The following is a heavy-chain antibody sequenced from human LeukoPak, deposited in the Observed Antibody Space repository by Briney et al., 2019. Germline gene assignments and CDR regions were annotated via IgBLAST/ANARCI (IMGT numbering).Heavy chain of an antibody. CDR3: ARVLSRITMVRGVIGY. CDR1: GYTFTCYY. J-gene: IGHJ4*02. CDR2: INPNSGGT. D-gene: IGHD3-10*01. Sequence: ASVKVSCKASGYTFTCYYMHWVRQAPGQGLEWMGWINPNSGGTNYAQKFQGRVTMTRDTSISTAYMELSRLRSDDTAVYYCARVLSRITMVRGVIGYWGQGTLVTVSS. V-gene: IGHV1-2*02.